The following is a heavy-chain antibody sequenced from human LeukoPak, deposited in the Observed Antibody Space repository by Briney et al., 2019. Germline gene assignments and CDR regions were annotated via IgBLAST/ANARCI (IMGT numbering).Heavy chain of an antibody. CDR2: ISGGGGST. CDR1: GFTFSSSA. Sequence: GGSLRLSCAASGFTFSSSAMSWVRQAPGKGLEWVSGISGGGGSTNYAESVKGRFTISRDNSKNTLHLQMNSLRAEDTAVYYCAKAPWIQLRGNWFDPWGQETLVTVSS. V-gene: IGHV3-23*01. CDR3: AKAPWIQLRGNWFDP. J-gene: IGHJ5*02. D-gene: IGHD5-18*01.